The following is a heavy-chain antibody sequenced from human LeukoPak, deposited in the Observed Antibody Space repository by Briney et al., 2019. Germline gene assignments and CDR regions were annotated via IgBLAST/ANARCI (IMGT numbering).Heavy chain of an antibody. Sequence: SETLPLTCAVYGGPFSGYYCSWVRQPPGRGLEWIGEINHSGSTNYNPSLKSRVTISLDTSKNQFSLQLNSVTPEDTAVYYCARVGGTVDAFDIWGQGTMVTVSS. CDR1: GGPFSGYY. CDR2: INHSGST. CDR3: ARVGGTVDAFDI. V-gene: IGHV4-34*01. D-gene: IGHD1-26*01. J-gene: IGHJ3*02.